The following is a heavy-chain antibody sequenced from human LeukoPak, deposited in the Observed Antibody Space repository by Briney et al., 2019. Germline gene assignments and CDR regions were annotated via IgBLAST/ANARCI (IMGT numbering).Heavy chain of an antibody. J-gene: IGHJ4*02. V-gene: IGHV6-1*01. Sequence: SQTLSLTCAISGNSVSGSPAVWNWIRQSPSRGLEWLGRAYYRSKWYIDYAVSVKGRITITPDTSKNQFSLQLNSVTPEDTAVYYCARGAVRGGTNFDYWGQGTLVTVSS. CDR3: ARGAVRGGTNFDY. D-gene: IGHD3-10*01. CDR2: AYYRSKWYI. CDR1: GNSVSGSPAV.